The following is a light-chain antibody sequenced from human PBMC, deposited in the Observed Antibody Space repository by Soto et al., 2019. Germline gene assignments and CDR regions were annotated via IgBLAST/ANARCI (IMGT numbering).Light chain of an antibody. J-gene: IGLJ1*01. CDR2: RNN. CDR3: TSYTSSSTHV. V-gene: IGLV1-47*01. Sequence: QSVLTQPPSASGTPGQRVTISCSGSSSNIGRHYVYWYQQLPGTAPKLLVARNNQRPSGVPDRFSGSKSGTSAALAISGLRSEDEADYYCTSYTSSSTHVFGTGTKLTVL. CDR1: SSNIGRHY.